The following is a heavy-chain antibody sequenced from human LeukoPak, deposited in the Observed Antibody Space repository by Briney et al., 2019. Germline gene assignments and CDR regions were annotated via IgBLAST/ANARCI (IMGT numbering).Heavy chain of an antibody. CDR3: ARVVHKIHDRYSGYVSGTRQHYYFDY. CDR1: GFTFSDYY. Sequence: GGSLRLSCAASGFTFSDYYMSWIRQAPGKGLEWVSYISSSSSYTNYADSVKGRFTISRDNAKNSLYLQMSSLRAEDTAVYYCARVVHKIHDRYSGYVSGTRQHYYFDYWGQGTLVTVSS. CDR2: ISSSSSYT. V-gene: IGHV3-11*05. D-gene: IGHD5-12*01. J-gene: IGHJ4*02.